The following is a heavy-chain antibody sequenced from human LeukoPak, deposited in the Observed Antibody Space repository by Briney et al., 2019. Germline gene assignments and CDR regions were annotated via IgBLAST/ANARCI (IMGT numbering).Heavy chain of an antibody. D-gene: IGHD6-19*01. CDR3: ARAAIAVAGTSIDAFDI. J-gene: IGHJ3*02. CDR2: IIPILGIA. CDR1: GGTFSSYT. V-gene: IGHV1-69*02. Sequence: GASVKVSCKASGGTFSSYTISWVRQAPGQGLEWMGRIIPILGIANYAQKFQGRVTITADKSTSTAYMELSSLRSEDTAVYYRARAAIAVAGTSIDAFDIWGQGTMVTVSS.